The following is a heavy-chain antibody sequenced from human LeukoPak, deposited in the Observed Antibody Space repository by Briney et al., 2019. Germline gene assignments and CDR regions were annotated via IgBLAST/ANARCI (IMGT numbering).Heavy chain of an antibody. D-gene: IGHD3-3*01. CDR3: AKSVAIYFYYGLDV. Sequence: GGSLRLSCAASQFTFSNYAMSWVRQTPGKGLEWVSAISGSGGSTYYADSVKGRFTISRDNSKNTLFLQMNSLRAEDTAPYYCAKSVAIYFYYGLDVWGQGTTVAVSS. CDR1: QFTFSNYA. CDR2: ISGSGGST. J-gene: IGHJ6*02. V-gene: IGHV3-23*01.